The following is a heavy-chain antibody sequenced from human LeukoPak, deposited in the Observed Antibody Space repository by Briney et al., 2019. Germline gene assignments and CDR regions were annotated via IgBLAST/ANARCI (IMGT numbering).Heavy chain of an antibody. CDR1: GFNLSGYT. J-gene: IGHJ4*02. Sequence: GGSLRLSCAASGFNLSGYTMNWVRQIPGGGLEWVSSISRGSNVIYYAESVKGRFTISRDNAKNSLYLQMNSLRVEDTAVYYCARDNGCTNGVCYTGDWGQGTLATVSS. CDR2: ISRGSNVI. CDR3: ARDNGCTNGVCYTGD. V-gene: IGHV3-21*01. D-gene: IGHD2-8*01.